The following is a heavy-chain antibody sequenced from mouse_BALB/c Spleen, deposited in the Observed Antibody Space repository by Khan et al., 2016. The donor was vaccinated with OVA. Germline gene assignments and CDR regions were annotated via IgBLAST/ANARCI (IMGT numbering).Heavy chain of an antibody. V-gene: IGHV9-3-1*01. CDR3: ARPPYFSYTLDY. Sequence: QIQLVQSGPELKKPGETVKISCKASGYTFTSYGMNWVKQSPGKALKWMGWINTYTGEPTYADDFKGRFAFSLDTSASTAYLQINHLKNEDTATYFCARPPYFSYTLDYWGQGTSVTVSS. CDR2: INTYTGEP. J-gene: IGHJ4*01. D-gene: IGHD2-10*01. CDR1: GYTFTSYG.